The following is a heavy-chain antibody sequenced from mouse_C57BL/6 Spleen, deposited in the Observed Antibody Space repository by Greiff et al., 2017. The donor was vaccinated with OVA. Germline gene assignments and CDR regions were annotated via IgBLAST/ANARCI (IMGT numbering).Heavy chain of an antibody. CDR2: INPGSGGT. J-gene: IGHJ2*01. CDR1: GYAFTNYL. Sequence: QVQLQQSGAELVRPGTSVKVSCKASGYAFTNYLIEWVKQRPGPGLEWIGVINPGSGGTNYNEKFKGKATLTADKSSSTAYMQLSSLKSEDSAVYFCARSWDGYSFDYWGQGTTLTGSS. D-gene: IGHD2-3*01. V-gene: IGHV1-54*01. CDR3: ARSWDGYSFDY.